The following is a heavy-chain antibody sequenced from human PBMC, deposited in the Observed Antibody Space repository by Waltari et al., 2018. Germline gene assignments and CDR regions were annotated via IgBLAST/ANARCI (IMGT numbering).Heavy chain of an antibody. CDR2: IKRDGSEQ. CDR3: VRGGLTSSWYWIF. Sequence: EVQLVESGGGLVQPGDSLRLSWAASGFPCSTLWLSWVRQAPGKGLEWVANIKRDGSEQYYLDYVKGRFTVSRDNAKSSLYLQMNSLRAEDTAIYYCVRGGLTSSWYWIFWGQGTPVTVS. CDR1: GFPCSTLW. D-gene: IGHD6-13*01. J-gene: IGHJ4*02. V-gene: IGHV3-7*01.